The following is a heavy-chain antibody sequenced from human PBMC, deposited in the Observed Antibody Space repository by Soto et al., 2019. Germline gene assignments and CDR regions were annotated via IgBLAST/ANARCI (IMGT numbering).Heavy chain of an antibody. Sequence: ASVKVSCRASGYTFTGYYMHWVRQAPGQGLEWMGWINPNSGGTNYAQKFQGWVTMTRDTSISTAYMELSRLRSDDTAVYYCARTYYGSGSYGMDVWGQGTTVTVSS. CDR1: GYTFTGYY. V-gene: IGHV1-2*04. CDR2: INPNSGGT. CDR3: ARTYYGSGSYGMDV. J-gene: IGHJ6*02. D-gene: IGHD3-10*01.